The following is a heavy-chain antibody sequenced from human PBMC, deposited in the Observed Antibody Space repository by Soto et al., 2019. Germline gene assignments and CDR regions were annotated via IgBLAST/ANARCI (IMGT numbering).Heavy chain of an antibody. Sequence: GGSLRLSCAASGFTFSSYGMHWVRQAPGKGLEWVAVIWYDGSNKYYADSVKGRFTISRDNSKNTLYLQMNSLRAEDTAVYYCARGGNGDPQGDYGMDVWGQGTTVTVSS. D-gene: IGHD4-17*01. V-gene: IGHV3-33*01. CDR2: IWYDGSNK. J-gene: IGHJ6*02. CDR1: GFTFSSYG. CDR3: ARGGNGDPQGDYGMDV.